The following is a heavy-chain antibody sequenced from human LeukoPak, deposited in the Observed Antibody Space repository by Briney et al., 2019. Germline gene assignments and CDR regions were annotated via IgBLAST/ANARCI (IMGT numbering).Heavy chain of an antibody. V-gene: IGHV3-30-3*01. CDR1: GFTFSSYA. J-gene: IGHJ5*02. Sequence: GGSLRLSCAASGFTFSSYAMHWVRQAPGKGLEWVAVISYDGSNKYYADSVKGRFTISRDNSKNTLYLQMNSLRAEDTAVYYCARDLSSGYYMRCDPWGQGTLVTVSS. D-gene: IGHD3-3*01. CDR2: ISYDGSNK. CDR3: ARDLSSGYYMRCDP.